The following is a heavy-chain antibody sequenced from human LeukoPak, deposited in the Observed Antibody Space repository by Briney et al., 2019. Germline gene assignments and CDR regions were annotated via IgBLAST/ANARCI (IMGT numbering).Heavy chain of an antibody. CDR1: GFTVSSDY. D-gene: IGHD6-19*01. J-gene: IGHJ4*02. CDR2: IYNGVNT. Sequence: HGGPLRLSCAASGFTVSSDYINWVRQAPGKGLEWVSIIYNGVNTPYADSVKGRFTISRDNSKKTFYLQMHSLRAEDTAVYFCETGEQWLAFDYWGQGTLVTVSS. V-gene: IGHV3-66*01. CDR3: ETGEQWLAFDY.